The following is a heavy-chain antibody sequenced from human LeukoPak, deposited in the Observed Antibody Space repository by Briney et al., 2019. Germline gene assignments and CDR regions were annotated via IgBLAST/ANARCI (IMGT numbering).Heavy chain of an antibody. J-gene: IGHJ5*02. CDR1: GGTFGSYA. CDR3: ARMYSSSWYPSNWFDP. CDR2: IIPIFGTA. V-gene: IGHV1-69*06. D-gene: IGHD6-13*01. Sequence: SVKVSCKASGGTFGSYAISWVRQAPGQGLEWMGGIIPIFGTANYAQKFQGRVTITADKSTSTAYMELSSLRSEDTAVYYCARMYSSSWYPSNWFDPWGQGTLVTVSS.